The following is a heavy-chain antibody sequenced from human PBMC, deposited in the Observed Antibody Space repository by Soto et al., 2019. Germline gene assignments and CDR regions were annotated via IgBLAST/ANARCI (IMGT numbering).Heavy chain of an antibody. CDR1: GDSISSHY. CDR2: IYYGGST. Sequence: SETLSLTCSVSGDSISSHYWSWIRQPPGKGLEWIGYIYYGGSTNYNPSLKSRVTISVDTSKNQFSLKLSSVTAADTAVYYCARGRIAADKNWFDPWGQGTLVTSPQ. CDR3: ARGRIAADKNWFDP. V-gene: IGHV4-59*11. D-gene: IGHD6-13*01. J-gene: IGHJ5*02.